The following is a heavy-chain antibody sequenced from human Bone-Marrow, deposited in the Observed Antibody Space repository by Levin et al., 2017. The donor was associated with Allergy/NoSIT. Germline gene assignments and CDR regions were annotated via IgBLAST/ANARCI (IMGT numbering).Heavy chain of an antibody. D-gene: IGHD3-9*01. Sequence: GESLKISCVVSGFTFSRYGMHWVRQAPGKGLEWVAGMSYDGGTEYFVDSVKGRFTISRDNSKNTVHLHMNRLRTEDTAVYYCAKEGGGLLVTGHDYGVDVWGQGTTVTVSS. CDR3: AKEGGGLLVTGHDYGVDV. J-gene: IGHJ6*02. V-gene: IGHV3-30*18. CDR1: GFTFSRYG. CDR2: MSYDGGTE.